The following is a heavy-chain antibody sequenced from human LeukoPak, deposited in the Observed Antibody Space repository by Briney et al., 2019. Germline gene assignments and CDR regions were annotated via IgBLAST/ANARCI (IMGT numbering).Heavy chain of an antibody. D-gene: IGHD3-9*01. Sequence: PSETLSLTCAVSGYSISSGYYWGWIRQPPGKGLEWIGSIYHSGSTYYNPSLKSRVTISVDTSKNHFSLKLSSVTAADTAVYYCARDHPSYDILTGYYAGFFDYWGQGTLVTVSS. J-gene: IGHJ4*02. V-gene: IGHV4-38-2*02. CDR2: IYHSGST. CDR1: GYSISSGYY. CDR3: ARDHPSYDILTGYYAGFFDY.